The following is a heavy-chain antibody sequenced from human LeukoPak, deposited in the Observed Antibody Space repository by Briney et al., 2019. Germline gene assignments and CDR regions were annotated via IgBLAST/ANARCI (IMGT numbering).Heavy chain of an antibody. CDR3: ARGEYYGSGSYYPGDY. Sequence: RSSETLSLTCTVSGGSISSGGYYWSWIRQHPGKGLEWIGYIHNSGSTYYNPSLKSPVSISVDTSKSHFPLRLSSVTAADTAVYYCARGEYYGSGSYYPGDYWGQGTLVTVSS. CDR1: GGSISSGGYY. J-gene: IGHJ4*02. CDR2: IHNSGST. D-gene: IGHD3-10*01. V-gene: IGHV4-31*01.